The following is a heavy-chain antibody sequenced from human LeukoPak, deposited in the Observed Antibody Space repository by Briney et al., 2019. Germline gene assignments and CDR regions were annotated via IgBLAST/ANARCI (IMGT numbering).Heavy chain of an antibody. V-gene: IGHV3-21*01. Sequence: SGGSLRLSCAVSGFTFSSYSMNWVRQAPGKGLEWVSFISTSSSYIYYADSVKGRFTISRDNAKNSLCLQMNSLRAEDTAVYYCARVGFDFSFGYWGQGTLVTVSS. CDR2: ISTSSSYI. CDR1: GFTFSSYS. J-gene: IGHJ4*02. CDR3: ARVGFDFSFGY. D-gene: IGHD3-9*01.